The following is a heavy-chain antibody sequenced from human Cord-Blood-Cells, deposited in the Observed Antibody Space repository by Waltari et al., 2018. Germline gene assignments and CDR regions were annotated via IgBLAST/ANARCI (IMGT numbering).Heavy chain of an antibody. V-gene: IGHV4-39*01. CDR3: ARLGLELTGPFDY. J-gene: IGHJ4*02. D-gene: IGHD7-27*01. CDR2: IYYRGST. Sequence: QLQLQESGPGLVKPSETLSLTCTVSGGSISSRSYYGGWIRQPPGKGLEWIGSIYYRGSTYYNPSLKSRVTISVDTSKNQFSLKLSSVTAADTAVYYCARLGLELTGPFDYWGQGTLVTVSS. CDR1: GGSISSRSYY.